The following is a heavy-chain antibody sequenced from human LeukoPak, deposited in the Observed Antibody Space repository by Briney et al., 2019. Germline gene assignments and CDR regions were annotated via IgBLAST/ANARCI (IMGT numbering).Heavy chain of an antibody. CDR1: GFSFSDYY. CDR3: AGHARGSYLVY. Sequence: GGSLRLSCAASGFSFSDYYMSWIRQAPGKGLEWVSLISSTSPSAISYGDSVKGRFTTSRDNGRNSLFLQMNSLRVEDTATYYGAGHARGSYLVYWGQGILVTVST. V-gene: IGHV3-11*01. J-gene: IGHJ4*02. CDR2: ISSTSPSAI. D-gene: IGHD6-6*01.